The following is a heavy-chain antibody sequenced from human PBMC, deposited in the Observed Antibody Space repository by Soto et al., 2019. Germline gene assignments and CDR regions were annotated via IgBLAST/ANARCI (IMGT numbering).Heavy chain of an antibody. V-gene: IGHV3-23*01. Sequence: PGGSLRLSCAASGFTFSTYAMSWVRQAPGKRLEWVSAISGSGGSTYYADSVKGRFTISRDNSKNTLFLQMNSLRAEDTAVYYCATRRDASYYYYGMDVWGQGTTVTVSS. J-gene: IGHJ6*02. CDR3: ATRRDASYYYYGMDV. CDR1: GFTFSTYA. D-gene: IGHD2-2*01. CDR2: ISGSGGST.